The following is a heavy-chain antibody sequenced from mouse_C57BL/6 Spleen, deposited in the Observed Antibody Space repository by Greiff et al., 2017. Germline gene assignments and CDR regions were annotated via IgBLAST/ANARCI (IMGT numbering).Heavy chain of an antibody. V-gene: IGHV1-69*01. CDR1: GYTFTSYW. CDR3: AKLEGTTCNYFDY. D-gene: IGHD2-14*01. Sequence: QVQLQQPGAELVMPGASVKLSCKASGYTFTSYWMHWVKQRPGQGLEWIGKIDPSDSYTNYNQKFKGKSTLTVDKSSSTAYMQLSSLTSEDSAVXYCAKLEGTTCNYFDYWGQGTTVTVSS. CDR2: IDPSDSYT. J-gene: IGHJ2*01.